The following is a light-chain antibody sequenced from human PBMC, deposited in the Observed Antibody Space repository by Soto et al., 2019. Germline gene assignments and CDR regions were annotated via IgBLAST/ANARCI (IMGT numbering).Light chain of an antibody. CDR1: QSVRSK. V-gene: IGKV3-15*01. CDR3: QQYNSYPWT. CDR2: GAS. J-gene: IGKJ1*01. Sequence: EVLITQSPDTLSVSPGETVTLSCRASQSVRSKLAWYQQKPGQAPRLFIYGASTRDTGIPARFSGSGSGTEFTLTISRLQSEDFETYYCQQYNSYPWTFGQGTKVDIK.